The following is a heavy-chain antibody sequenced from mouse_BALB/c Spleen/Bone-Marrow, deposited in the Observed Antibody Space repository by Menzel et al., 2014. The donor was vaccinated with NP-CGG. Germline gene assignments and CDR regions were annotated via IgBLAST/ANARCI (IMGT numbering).Heavy chain of an antibody. CDR3: TRGTRYYFDY. CDR1: GYTFTSYW. CDR2: IYPSDSYT. D-gene: IGHD3-3*01. Sequence: VQLQQSGAELVRPGASVKLSCKASGYTFTSYWINWVKQRPGQGLEWIGNIYPSDSYTNYNQKFKDKATLTVDKSSSTAYMQLSSPTSEDSAVYYCTRGTRYYFDYWGQGTTLTASS. J-gene: IGHJ2*01. V-gene: IGHV1-69*02.